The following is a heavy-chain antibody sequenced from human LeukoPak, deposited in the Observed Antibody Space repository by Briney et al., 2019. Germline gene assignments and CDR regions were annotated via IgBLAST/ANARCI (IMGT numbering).Heavy chain of an antibody. J-gene: IGHJ4*02. CDR2: ISWNDGSI. Sequence: GGSLRLSCAASGFSFEDYAMHWVRHAPGKGLEWVSGISWNDGSIGYTDSVKGRFTISRDNAKNSLYLQMNSLRAEDTALYYCAKMTGYSSGSLDYWGQGTLVTVSS. CDR3: AKMTGYSSGSLDY. CDR1: GFSFEDYA. V-gene: IGHV3-9*01. D-gene: IGHD6-19*01.